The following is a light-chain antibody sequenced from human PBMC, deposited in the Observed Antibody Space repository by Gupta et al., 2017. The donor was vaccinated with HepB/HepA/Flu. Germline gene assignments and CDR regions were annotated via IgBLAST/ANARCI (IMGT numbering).Light chain of an antibody. CDR1: QSVSSY. CDR2: GAS. V-gene: IGKV3-15*01. J-gene: IGKJ4*01. Sequence: EIVMTQSPATLSVSPGERATLSCRASQSVSSYSAWYQQKPGQAPRLLIYGASTRATGIPARFSGSGSGTEFTLTISSLQSEDFAVYYCQQYNNWPPLTFGGGTKVEIK. CDR3: QQYNNWPPLT.